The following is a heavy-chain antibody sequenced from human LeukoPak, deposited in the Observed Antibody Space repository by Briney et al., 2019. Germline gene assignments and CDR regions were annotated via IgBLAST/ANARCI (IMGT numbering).Heavy chain of an antibody. CDR2: IDPNSGGT. CDR3: ARASIAARPDY. D-gene: IGHD6-6*01. CDR1: GYTFTSYY. J-gene: IGHJ4*02. V-gene: IGHV1-2*02. Sequence: ASVKVSCKASGYTFTSYYMHWVRQAPGQGLEWMGWIDPNSGGTNYAQKFQGRVTMTRGTSISTAYMELSRLRSDDTAVYYCARASIAARPDYWGQGTLVTVSS.